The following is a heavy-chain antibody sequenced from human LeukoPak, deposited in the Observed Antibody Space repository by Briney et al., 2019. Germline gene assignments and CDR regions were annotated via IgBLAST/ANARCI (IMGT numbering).Heavy chain of an antibody. Sequence: WASVKVSCKASGGTFSSYAISWVRQAPGQGLEWMGGIIPILGTANYAQKFQGRVTITADESTSTAYMELSSLRSEDTAVYYCARGFKRGFWSGYGQYYFDYWGQGTLVTVSS. CDR1: GGTFSSYA. J-gene: IGHJ4*02. V-gene: IGHV1-69*13. CDR3: ARGFKRGFWSGYGQYYFDY. CDR2: IIPILGTA. D-gene: IGHD3-3*01.